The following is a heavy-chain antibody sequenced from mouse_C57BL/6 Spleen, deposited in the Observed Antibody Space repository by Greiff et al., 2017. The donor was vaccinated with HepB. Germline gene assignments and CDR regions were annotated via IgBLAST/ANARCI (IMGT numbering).Heavy chain of an antibody. J-gene: IGHJ2*01. Sequence: QVQLQQPGAELVKPGASVKLSCKASGYTFTSYWMHWVKQRPGQGLEWIGMIHPNSGSTNYNEKFKSKATLTVDKSSSTAYMQLGSLTSEDSAVYNGARDDYERYYFDYWGQGTTLTVSS. CDR3: ARDDYERYYFDY. CDR2: IHPNSGST. V-gene: IGHV1-64*01. CDR1: GYTFTSYW. D-gene: IGHD2-4*01.